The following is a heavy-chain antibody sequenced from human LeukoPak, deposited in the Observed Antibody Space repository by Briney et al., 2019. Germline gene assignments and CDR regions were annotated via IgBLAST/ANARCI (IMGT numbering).Heavy chain of an antibody. Sequence: SSETLSLTCAVYGGSFSGYYWSWIRQPPGKGLEWIGEINHSGSTNYNPSLKSRVTISVDTSKNQFSLKLSSVTAADTAVYYCARGSILRTAHNWFDPWGQGTLVTVSS. CDR2: INHSGST. CDR1: GGSFSGYY. CDR3: ARGSILRTAHNWFDP. D-gene: IGHD6-6*01. V-gene: IGHV4-34*01. J-gene: IGHJ5*02.